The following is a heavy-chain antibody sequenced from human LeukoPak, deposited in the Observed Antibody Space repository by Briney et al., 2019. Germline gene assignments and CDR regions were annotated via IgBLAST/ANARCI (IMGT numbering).Heavy chain of an antibody. J-gene: IGHJ6*02. Sequence: ASVKVSCKASGYTFTGYYMHWVRQAPGQGLEWMGIINPSGGSTSYAQKFQGRVTMTRDTSTSTVYMELSSLRSEDTAVYYCARSQGTDHGAPRNYYYYYGMDVWGQGTTVTVSS. CDR2: INPSGGST. CDR3: ARSQGTDHGAPRNYYYYYGMDV. CDR1: GYTFTGYY. D-gene: IGHD3-16*01. V-gene: IGHV1-46*01.